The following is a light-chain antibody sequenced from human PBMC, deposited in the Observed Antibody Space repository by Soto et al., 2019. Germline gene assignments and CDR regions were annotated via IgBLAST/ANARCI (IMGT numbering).Light chain of an antibody. CDR2: GAS. V-gene: IGKV3-11*01. J-gene: IGKJ4*01. CDR3: QQRVDWPLT. CDR1: QSVSSY. Sequence: EIVLTQSPATLSLSPGERATLSCRASQSVSSYLVWFQQKPGQAPRLLIYGASTRASGIPARFSGSGSWTDFTLTISSLEPEDFAVYYCQQRVDWPLTFGGGTKVEIK.